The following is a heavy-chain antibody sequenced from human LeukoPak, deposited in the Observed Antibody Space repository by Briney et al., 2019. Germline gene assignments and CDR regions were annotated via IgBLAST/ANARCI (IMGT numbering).Heavy chain of an antibody. CDR3: AKVDSSSWYYFDY. Sequence: SCKASGGTFSSYGMHWVRQAPGKGLEWVAVISYDGSNKYYADSVKGRFTISRDNSKNTLYLQMNSLRAEDTAVYYCAKVDSSSWYYFDYWGQGTLVTVSS. CDR2: ISYDGSNK. CDR1: GGTFSSYG. J-gene: IGHJ4*02. D-gene: IGHD6-13*01. V-gene: IGHV3-30*18.